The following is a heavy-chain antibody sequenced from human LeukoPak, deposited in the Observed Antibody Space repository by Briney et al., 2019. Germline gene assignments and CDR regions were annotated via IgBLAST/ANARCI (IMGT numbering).Heavy chain of an antibody. Sequence: GSLRLSCAASGFTFSSYAMSWVRQAPGKGLEWVSAISGSGGSTYYADSVKGRFTISRDNSKNTLYLQMNSLRAEDTAVYYCAKDPLWFGELLMVYWGQGTLVTVSS. D-gene: IGHD3-10*01. CDR2: ISGSGGST. CDR3: AKDPLWFGELLMVY. V-gene: IGHV3-23*01. CDR1: GFTFSSYA. J-gene: IGHJ4*02.